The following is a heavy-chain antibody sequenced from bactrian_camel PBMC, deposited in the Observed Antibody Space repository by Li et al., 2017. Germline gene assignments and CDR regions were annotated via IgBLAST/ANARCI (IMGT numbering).Heavy chain of an antibody. CDR3: AAGQALWPSGCDDDVY. Sequence: VQLVESGGGSVQAGGSLRLACHVSGYSPTFTCMAWFRQSPGKKREGVASIYTVDGSTYYADSVKGRFSISQDDAKNTWYLQMNSLKPEDAAMYYCAAGQALWPSGCDDDVYWGQGTQVTVS. D-gene: IGHD3*01. V-gene: IGHV3S63*01. CDR1: GYSPTFTC. J-gene: IGHJ4*01. CDR2: IYTVDGST.